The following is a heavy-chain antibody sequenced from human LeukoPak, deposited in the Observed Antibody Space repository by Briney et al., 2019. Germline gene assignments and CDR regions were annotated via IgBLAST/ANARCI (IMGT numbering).Heavy chain of an antibody. J-gene: IGHJ4*02. CDR2: INPNSGGT. D-gene: IGHD5-24*01. Sequence: ASVKVSCKASGYTFTGYYMHWVRQAPGQGLEWMGWINPNSGGTNYAQKFQGRVTMTRDTSISTAYMELSRLRSDDTAVYYCASTAGMATIEYYFDYWGQGTLATVSS. CDR1: GYTFTGYY. CDR3: ASTAGMATIEYYFDY. V-gene: IGHV1-2*02.